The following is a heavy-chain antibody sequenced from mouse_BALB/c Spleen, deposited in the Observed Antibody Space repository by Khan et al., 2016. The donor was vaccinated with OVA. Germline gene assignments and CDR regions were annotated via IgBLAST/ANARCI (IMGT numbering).Heavy chain of an antibody. V-gene: IGHV2-9-2*01. D-gene: IGHD1-1*01. CDR1: GFSLTSYD. CDR2: IWTGGGT. CDR3: VRVVLRGELAY. J-gene: IGHJ3*01. Sequence: VQLQESGPGLVAPSQSLSITCTVSGFSLTSYDISWIRQPPGKGLEWLGVIWTGGGTNYNSAFMSRLSISKDNSKSQVFLQMNSLQTDDTAIYYCVRVVLRGELAYWGQGTLVTVSA.